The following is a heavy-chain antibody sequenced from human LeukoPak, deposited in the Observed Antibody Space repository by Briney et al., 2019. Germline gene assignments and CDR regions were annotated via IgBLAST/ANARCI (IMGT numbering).Heavy chain of an antibody. CDR3: ARQEDHDYGDYYFDY. D-gene: IGHD4-17*01. J-gene: IGHJ4*02. V-gene: IGHV3-11*04. CDR2: ITNSGGTT. CDR1: SNYY. Sequence: SNYYWGWIRQPPGKGLEWVSYITNSGGTTYYADSVKGRFTISRDNAKNSLYLQMNSLRAEDTAVYYCARQEDHDYGDYYFDYWGQGILVTVSS.